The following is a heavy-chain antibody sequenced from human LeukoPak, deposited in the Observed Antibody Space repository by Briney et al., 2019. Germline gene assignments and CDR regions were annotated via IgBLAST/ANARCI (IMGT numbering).Heavy chain of an antibody. CDR1: GGTFSSYA. CDR2: IIPIFGTA. D-gene: IGHD3-22*01. Sequence: SVKVSCKASGGTFSSYAISWVRQAPGQGLEWMGGIIPIFGTANYAQKFQGRVTITADEPTSTAYMELSSLRSEDTAVYYCARDRYDDSSGYYDYYYYYMDVWGKGTTVTVSS. V-gene: IGHV1-69*13. CDR3: ARDRYDDSSGYYDYYYYYMDV. J-gene: IGHJ6*03.